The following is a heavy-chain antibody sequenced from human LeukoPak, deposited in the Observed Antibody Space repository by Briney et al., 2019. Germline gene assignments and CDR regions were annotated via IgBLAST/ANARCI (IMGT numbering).Heavy chain of an antibody. V-gene: IGHV3-64D*06. Sequence: PGGSLRLSCSASGFTFSTYTIHWVRQAPGKGLEYVSGISGNGGRTYYADSVKGRFTISRDNFKNTLYLQMSSLRAEDTAVYYCVSDGSGSSTGFDYWGQGTLVTVSS. CDR3: VSDGSGSSTGFDY. CDR2: ISGNGGRT. J-gene: IGHJ4*02. CDR1: GFTFSTYT. D-gene: IGHD3-22*01.